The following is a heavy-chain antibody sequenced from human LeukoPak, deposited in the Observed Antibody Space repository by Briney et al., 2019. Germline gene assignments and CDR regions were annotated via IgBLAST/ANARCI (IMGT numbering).Heavy chain of an antibody. J-gene: IGHJ4*02. CDR1: GGSISSSSYY. V-gene: IGHV4-39*01. CDR2: IYYSGST. Sequence: PSETLSLTCTVPGGSISSSSYYWGWIRQPPGKGLEWIGSIYYSGSTYYNPSLKSRVTISVDTSKNQFSLNLSSVTAADPAVYYCARHSSGWYYFDYWGQGTLVTVSS. CDR3: ARHSSGWYYFDY. D-gene: IGHD6-19*01.